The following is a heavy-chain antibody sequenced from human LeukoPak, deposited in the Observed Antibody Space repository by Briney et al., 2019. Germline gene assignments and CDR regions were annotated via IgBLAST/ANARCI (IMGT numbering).Heavy chain of an antibody. Sequence: SETLSLICTVSGGSIRNYFWSWIRQPAGKGLEWIGHIYTSGSTNYNPSLKSRVTMSVNTSKNQFSLKMSSVTAADTAVYYCARSHPSTYYGDYFDYWGQGTLVIVSS. J-gene: IGHJ4*02. CDR2: IYTSGST. V-gene: IGHV4-4*07. CDR3: ARSHPSTYYGDYFDY. CDR1: GGSIRNYF. D-gene: IGHD4-17*01.